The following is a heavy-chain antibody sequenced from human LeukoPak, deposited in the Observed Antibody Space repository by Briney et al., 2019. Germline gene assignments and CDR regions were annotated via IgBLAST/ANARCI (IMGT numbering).Heavy chain of an antibody. CDR3: ARSDYYDNLDY. V-gene: IGHV3-74*01. J-gene: IGHJ4*02. D-gene: IGHD3-22*01. CDR1: GFTFSSYW. CDR2: INSDGSNI. Sequence: GGSLRLSCAASGFTFSSYWMHWVRQAPGKGLVWVSRINSDGSNINYADSVKGRFTISRDNAKNTLYLQMNSLRVEDTAAYYCARSDYYDNLDYWGQGTLVTVSS.